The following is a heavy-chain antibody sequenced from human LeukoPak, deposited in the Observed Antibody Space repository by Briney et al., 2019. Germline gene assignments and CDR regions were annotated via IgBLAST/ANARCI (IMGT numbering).Heavy chain of an antibody. CDR1: GFTFSSYA. CDR2: ISGGSSST. CDR3: ALHHGNYYVGRWFDP. J-gene: IGHJ5*02. V-gene: IGHV3-23*01. D-gene: IGHD3-10*02. Sequence: GGSLRLSCAASGFTFSSYAMSWVCQAPGKGLEWVSGISGGSSSTYYADSVKGRFTISRDNSKSTLYLQMNSLRAEDTAVYYCALHHGNYYVGRWFDPWGQGTLATVSS.